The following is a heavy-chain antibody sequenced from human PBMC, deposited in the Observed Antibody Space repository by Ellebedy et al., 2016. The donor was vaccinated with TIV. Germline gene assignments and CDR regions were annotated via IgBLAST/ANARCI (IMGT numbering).Heavy chain of an antibody. CDR1: GFNFNIFA. D-gene: IGHD1-1*01. CDR2: ISSSGDST. CDR3: AREHMTSTGSPLDY. J-gene: IGHJ4*02. V-gene: IGHV3-23*01. Sequence: GESLKISCATSGFNFNIFAMSWVRQAPGEGLEWVSAISSSGDSTFYADSVKGRFTISRDISKNTLYLQMNSLRAEDTAVYYCAREHMTSTGSPLDYWGQGTLVTVSS.